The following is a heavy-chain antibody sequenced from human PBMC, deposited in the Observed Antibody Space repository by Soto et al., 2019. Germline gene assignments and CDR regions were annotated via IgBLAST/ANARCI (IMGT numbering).Heavy chain of an antibody. CDR1: GFTFSSYG. V-gene: IGHV3-33*01. D-gene: IGHD6-19*01. CDR3: ARDVIAVAGTRSYFDY. CDR2: IWYDGSNK. Sequence: HPGGSLRLSCAASGFTFSSYGMHWVRQAPGKGLEWVAVIWYDGSNKYYADSVKGRFTISRDNSKNTLYLQMNSLRAEDTAVYCCARDVIAVAGTRSYFDYWGQGTLVTVSS. J-gene: IGHJ4*02.